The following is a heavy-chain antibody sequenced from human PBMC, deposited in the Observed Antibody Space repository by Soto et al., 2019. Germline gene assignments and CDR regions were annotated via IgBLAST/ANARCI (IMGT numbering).Heavy chain of an antibody. D-gene: IGHD6-6*01. CDR1: GGTFSSYS. V-gene: IGHV1-69*13. CDR2: IIPIFGTA. CDR3: AIEYSSSPPYYPIGY. Sequence: PVKVSCKASGGTFSSYSISWVRQAPGQGLEWMGGIIPIFGTANYAQKYQGRVTITADESTSTAYMELSSLRSEDTAVYYCAIEYSSSPPYYPIGYWGQGTLVTVSS. J-gene: IGHJ4*02.